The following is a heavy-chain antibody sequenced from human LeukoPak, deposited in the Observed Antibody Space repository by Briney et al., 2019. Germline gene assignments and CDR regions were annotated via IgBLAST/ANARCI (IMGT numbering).Heavy chain of an antibody. V-gene: IGHV4-59*01. CDR3: ARAAGTMVRGVRRRGFDY. CDR1: GGSISSYY. D-gene: IGHD3-10*01. CDR2: IYYSGST. Sequence: PSETLSLTCTVSGGSISSYYWSWIRQPPGKALEWIGYIYYSGSTNYNPSLKSRVTISVDTSKNQFSLKLSSVTAADTAVYYCARAAGTMVRGVRRRGFDYWGQGTLVTVSS. J-gene: IGHJ4*02.